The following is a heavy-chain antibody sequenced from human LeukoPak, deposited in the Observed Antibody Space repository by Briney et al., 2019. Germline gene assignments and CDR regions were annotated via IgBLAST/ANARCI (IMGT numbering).Heavy chain of an antibody. V-gene: IGHV4-59*01. Sequence: SETLSLTCTVSGGCISSYYWSWIRQPPGKGLEWIGYIYYSGSTNYNPSLKSRVTISVDTSKNQFSLKLSSVTAADTAVYYCARGPPYSSSWGGYYFDYWGQGTLVTVSS. D-gene: IGHD6-13*01. J-gene: IGHJ4*02. CDR3: ARGPPYSSSWGGYYFDY. CDR1: GGCISSYY. CDR2: IYYSGST.